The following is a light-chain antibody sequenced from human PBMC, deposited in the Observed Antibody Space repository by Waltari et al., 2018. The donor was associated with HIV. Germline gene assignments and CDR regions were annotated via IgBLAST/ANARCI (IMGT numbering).Light chain of an antibody. V-gene: IGLV1-47*01. Sequence: QSVLTQPPSASGTPGQRVTISCSGSSSNIGNDNVYWYQQLPGTTPKLLIYKNIQRPSGVPDRSAGSKSGTSAYLAISGLRSEDEADYYCVGWDASLSAYVFGAGTKVTGL. J-gene: IGLJ1*01. CDR1: SSNIGNDN. CDR2: KNI. CDR3: VGWDASLSAYV.